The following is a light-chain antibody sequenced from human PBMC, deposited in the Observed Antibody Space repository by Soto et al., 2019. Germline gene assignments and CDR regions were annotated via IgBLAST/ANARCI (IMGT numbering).Light chain of an antibody. V-gene: IGKV1-39*01. J-gene: IGKJ2*01. CDR3: QQSYSSPPHT. CDR2: AAT. Sequence: DIQMTQSPSSLSASVGDRVTITCRASQSISNYLNWYQQKPGKAPKLLIYAATSLQSGAPSRFSGSGSGTDFTLPVSSLQPEDFATYYCQQSYSSPPHTFGQGTKLEIK. CDR1: QSISNY.